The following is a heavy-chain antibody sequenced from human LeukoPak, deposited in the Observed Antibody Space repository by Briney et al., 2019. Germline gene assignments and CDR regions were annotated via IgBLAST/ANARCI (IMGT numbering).Heavy chain of an antibody. CDR2: IYYSGST. V-gene: IGHV4-59*01. CDR3: ASHYVWGSYRLAEYFQH. D-gene: IGHD3-16*02. J-gene: IGHJ1*01. CDR1: GGSISSYY. Sequence: SETLSLTCTVSGGSISSYYWSWIRQPPGKGLEWIGYIYYSGSTNYNPSLKSRVTISVGTSKNQFSLKLSSVTAADTAVYYCASHYVWGSYRLAEYFQHWGQGTLVTVSS.